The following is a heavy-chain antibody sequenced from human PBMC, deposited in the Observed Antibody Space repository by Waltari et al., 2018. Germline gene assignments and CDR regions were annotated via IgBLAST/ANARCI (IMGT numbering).Heavy chain of an antibody. CDR2: MFYNGSP. V-gene: IGHV4-59*01. J-gene: IGHJ4*02. CDR3: ARDTIAVGYFDL. D-gene: IGHD6-19*01. Sequence: QVQLQESGPGLVKPSEPLSLTCPVSGGSITTYYWTWIRQPPGRGLEWIGYMFYNGSPNYNPSLKSRVTISIDTSKNQVSLNLSSVTAADTAIYYCARDTIAVGYFDLWGQGTLVTVSS. CDR1: GGSITTYY.